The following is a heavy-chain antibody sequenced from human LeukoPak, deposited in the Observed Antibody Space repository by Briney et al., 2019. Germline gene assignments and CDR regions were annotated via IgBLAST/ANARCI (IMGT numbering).Heavy chain of an antibody. CDR3: ARGTLAYNESSGRMAY. CDR1: GGSISSYY. V-gene: IGHV4-59*01. CDR2: IYYSGST. D-gene: IGHD3-22*01. J-gene: IGHJ4*02. Sequence: ASETLSLTCTVSGGSISSYYWNWIRQPPGKGLEWIGCIYYSGSTNYNPSLKSRVTISVDTSKNQFSLKLSSVTAADTAVYYCARGTLAYNESSGRMAYWGQGTLATAPS.